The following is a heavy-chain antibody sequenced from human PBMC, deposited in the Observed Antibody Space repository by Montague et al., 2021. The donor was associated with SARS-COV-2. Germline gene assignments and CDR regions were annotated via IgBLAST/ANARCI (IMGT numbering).Heavy chain of an antibody. CDR2: IYYSGTT. CDR3: ATQGGNTAVAGPFDS. Sequence: SETLSLTCTVSAGAISNSDYFWDWIRQPPGMGLEWIGSIYYSGTTYHXPSLKSRVTISVDTSKNQFSLKVASVTAADTAVYCCATQGGNTAVAGPFDSWGQGTPVTVSS. D-gene: IGHD5-18*01. V-gene: IGHV4-39*01. J-gene: IGHJ4*02. CDR1: AGAISNSDYF.